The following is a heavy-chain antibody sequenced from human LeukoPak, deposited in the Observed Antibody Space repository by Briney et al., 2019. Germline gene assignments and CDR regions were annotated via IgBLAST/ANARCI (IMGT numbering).Heavy chain of an antibody. Sequence: GGSLRLSCVVSGFTFSRFTINWVRQAPGRGLEWVAYISCSGSSIYYADSVKGRFTISRDNARNSLYLQGDSLTAADTAVYYCTRGVPATISGWYFDLWGRGTLVTVSS. CDR1: GFTFSRFT. CDR2: ISCSGSSI. V-gene: IGHV3-48*01. J-gene: IGHJ2*01. CDR3: TRGVPATISGWYFDL. D-gene: IGHD3-9*01.